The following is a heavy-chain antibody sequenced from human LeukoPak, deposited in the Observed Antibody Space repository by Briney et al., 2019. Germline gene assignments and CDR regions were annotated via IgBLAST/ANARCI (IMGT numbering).Heavy chain of an antibody. CDR1: GFTFSSYG. D-gene: IGHD3-22*01. Sequence: GGSLRLSCAASGFTFSSYGMSWVRQAPGKGLEWVSAISGSGGSTYYADSVKGRFTISRDNSKNTLYLQMNSLRAEDTAVYYCAKCGLLSDYFDYWGQGTLVTVSS. J-gene: IGHJ4*02. V-gene: IGHV3-23*01. CDR3: AKCGLLSDYFDY. CDR2: ISGSGGST.